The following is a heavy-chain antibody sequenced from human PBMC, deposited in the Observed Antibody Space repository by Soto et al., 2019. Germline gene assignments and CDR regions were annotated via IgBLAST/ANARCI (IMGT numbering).Heavy chain of an antibody. D-gene: IGHD7-27*01. J-gene: IGHJ4*02. Sequence: SETLSLTCAVSGYSISSSNWWGWIRQPPGKGLEWIGYIYYSGSTDYDPSLKSRATISVDTSKNQFSLKLSSVTAADTAVYYCARRWGTYFDFWGQGTLVTVSS. CDR1: GYSISSSNW. V-gene: IGHV4-28*01. CDR3: ARRWGTYFDF. CDR2: IYYSGST.